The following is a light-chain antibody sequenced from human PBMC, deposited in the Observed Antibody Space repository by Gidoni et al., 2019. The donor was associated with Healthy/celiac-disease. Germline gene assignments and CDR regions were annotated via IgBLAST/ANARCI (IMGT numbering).Light chain of an antibody. CDR1: QSVSSY. J-gene: IGKJ4*01. Sequence: EIVLTQSPATLSLSPVERATLSCRASQSVSSYLAWYQQKPGQAPRLLIYDASNRATGIPARFSGSGSGTDFTLTIRSLEPEDFAVYYCQQRSNWPLTFGGGTKVEIK. CDR3: QQRSNWPLT. CDR2: DAS. V-gene: IGKV3-11*01.